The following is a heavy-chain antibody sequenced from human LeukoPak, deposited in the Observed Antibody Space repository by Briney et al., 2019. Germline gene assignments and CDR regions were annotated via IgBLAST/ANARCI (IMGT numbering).Heavy chain of an antibody. CDR2: IYYSGST. CDR1: GGSISSGDYY. V-gene: IGHV4-30-4*08. CDR3: ARDKRIAAAGTWFDP. Sequence: SETLSLTCTVSGGSISSGDYYWSWIRQPPWKGLEWIGYIYYSGSTYYNPSLKSRVTISVDTSKNQFSMKLSSVTAADTAVYYCARDKRIAAAGTWFDPWGQGTLVTVSS. D-gene: IGHD6-13*01. J-gene: IGHJ5*02.